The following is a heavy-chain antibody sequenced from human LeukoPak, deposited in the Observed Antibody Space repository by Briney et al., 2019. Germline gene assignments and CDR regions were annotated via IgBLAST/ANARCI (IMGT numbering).Heavy chain of an antibody. V-gene: IGHV1-8*01. CDR3: ARAGFAYYDAFDI. J-gene: IGHJ3*02. Sequence: ASVKVSCKASGYTFTSYDINWVRQATGQGLEWMGWMNPNSGNTGDAQKFQGRVTMTRNTSISTAYMELSSLRSEGTAVYYCARAGFAYYDAFDIWGQGTMVTVS. CDR1: GYTFTSYD. CDR2: MNPNSGNT. D-gene: IGHD2-8*01.